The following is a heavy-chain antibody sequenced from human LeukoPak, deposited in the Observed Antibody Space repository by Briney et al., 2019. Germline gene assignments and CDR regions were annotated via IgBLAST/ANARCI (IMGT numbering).Heavy chain of an antibody. V-gene: IGHV3-74*01. D-gene: IGHD1-26*01. CDR2: INSDGRST. CDR3: ARDPYSGGYGDYYYYYMDL. CDR1: GFTFSSYW. J-gene: IGHJ6*03. Sequence: PGGSLRLSCAASGFTFSSYWMHWVRQAPGKGLVGVSRINSDGRSTNYADSVKGRFTISRDNAKNTLYLQMNSLRAEDTAVYYCARDPYSGGYGDYYYYYMDLWGQGTTVTISS.